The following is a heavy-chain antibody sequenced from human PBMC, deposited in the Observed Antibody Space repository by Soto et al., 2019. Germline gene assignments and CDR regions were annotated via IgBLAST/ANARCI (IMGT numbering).Heavy chain of an antibody. J-gene: IGHJ4*02. D-gene: IGHD4-4*01. CDR1: GFTFSTYS. V-gene: IGHV3-21*01. CDR2: ISSSSSFI. Sequence: GGSLRLSCAASGFTFSTYSMNWVRQAPGKGLEWVSSISSSSSFIYYADSVKGRFTISRDNAKNSLFLQMNSLRAEDTAVYYCAKDRGNSNPSEFDCWGQGTLVTVS. CDR3: AKDRGNSNPSEFDC.